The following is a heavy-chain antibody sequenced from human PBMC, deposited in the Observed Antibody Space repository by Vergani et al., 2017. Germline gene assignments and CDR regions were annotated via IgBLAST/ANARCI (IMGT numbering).Heavy chain of an antibody. CDR1: GFTFSSYW. V-gene: IGHV3-7*01. Sequence: PASGFTFSSYWMSWVRQAPGKGLEWVANIKQDGSEKYYVDSVKGRFTISRDNAKNSLYLQMNSLRAEDTAVYYCARDIAALGWGQGTLVTVSS. CDR2: IKQDGSEK. D-gene: IGHD6-6*01. J-gene: IGHJ4*02. CDR3: ARDIAALG.